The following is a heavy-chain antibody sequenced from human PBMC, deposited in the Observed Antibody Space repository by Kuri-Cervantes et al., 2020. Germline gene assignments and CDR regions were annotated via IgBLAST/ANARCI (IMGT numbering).Heavy chain of an antibody. CDR1: GGSVSSGSYY. J-gene: IGHJ4*02. D-gene: IGHD6-19*01. Sequence: ESLKISCTVSGGSVSSGSYYWSWIRQPPGKGLEWIGYIYYSGSTNYNPSLKSRVTISADTSKNQFSLKLSSVTAADTAVYYCARLFSRGPPFASVWATRGTRFDYWGQGTLVTVSS. CDR2: IYYSGST. CDR3: ARLFSRGPPFASVWATRGTRFDY. V-gene: IGHV4-61*01.